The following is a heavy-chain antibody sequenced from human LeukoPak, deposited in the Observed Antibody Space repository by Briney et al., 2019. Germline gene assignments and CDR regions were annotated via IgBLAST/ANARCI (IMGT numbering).Heavy chain of an antibody. Sequence: SETLSLTCAVYSGSFSGYYWSWVRQPPGKGLEWIGEISHSGSTNYNPSLKGRVTISVDMSKNQFSLKLSSVTAADTAVYYCARGPPAKPGTGYYYGMDVWGQGTTVTVSS. J-gene: IGHJ6*02. CDR2: ISHSGST. V-gene: IGHV4-34*01. CDR1: SGSFSGYY. CDR3: ARGPPAKPGTGYYYGMDV. D-gene: IGHD2-2*01.